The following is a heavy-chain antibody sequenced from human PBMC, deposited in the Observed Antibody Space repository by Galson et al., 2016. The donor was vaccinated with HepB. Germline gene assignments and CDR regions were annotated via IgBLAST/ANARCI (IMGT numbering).Heavy chain of an antibody. V-gene: IGHV3-30*04. CDR2: IAFDGSHK. CDR1: GFTFSSYA. CDR3: ARDCDDFWSGYPGGYNWFDP. J-gene: IGHJ5*02. D-gene: IGHD3-3*01. Sequence: SLRLSCAASGFTFSSYAMHWVRQAPGKGLEWVAVIAFDGSHKNYADSVKGRFSISRDNSKNTLYLQMNSLRAEDTAVYYCARDCDDFWSGYPGGYNWFDPWGQGTLVTASS.